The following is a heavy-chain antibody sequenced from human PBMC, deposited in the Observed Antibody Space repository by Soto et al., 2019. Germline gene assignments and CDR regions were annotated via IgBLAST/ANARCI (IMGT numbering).Heavy chain of an antibody. V-gene: IGHV3-30*04. J-gene: IGHJ3*02. CDR2: ISYDGSNK. CDR1: GFTFSSYP. Sequence: HPGGSLRLSCAASGFTFSSYPMHWVRQAPAKGLEWVAVISYDGSNKYYEDSVKGRFTISRDNSKNTLYLQMNSLRAEDTGVYYCAKGGVGSTSNAFEIWGQGTMVTVSS. CDR3: AKGGVGSTSNAFEI. D-gene: IGHD1-26*01.